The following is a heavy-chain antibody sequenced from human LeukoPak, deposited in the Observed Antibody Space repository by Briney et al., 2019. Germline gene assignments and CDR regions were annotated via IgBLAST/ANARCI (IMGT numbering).Heavy chain of an antibody. V-gene: IGHV3-7*01. CDR2: INESGSDQ. J-gene: IGHJ4*02. Sequence: SWVRQAPGKGVEGVADINESGSDQYFVVSVKGRFTISRSTANPSLHLQMPSLRPDSTATYYCVKSSGSEYYDRNHYSFYFESWAQGTLVPVSS. CDR3: VKSSGSEYYDRNHYSFYFES. D-gene: IGHD3-10*01.